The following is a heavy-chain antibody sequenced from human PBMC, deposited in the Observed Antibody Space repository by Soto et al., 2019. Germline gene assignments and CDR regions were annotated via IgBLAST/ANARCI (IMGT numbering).Heavy chain of an antibody. Sequence: AASVKVSCKASGYSFTSYYMHWVRQAPGQGPEWMGIINPSVDYTTYAQRFQGRVTMTRDTTTSTVYMDLSNLKSEDTAVYYCAREAGIQSLDAFDVWGQGTMVTVSS. J-gene: IGHJ3*01. CDR2: INPSVDYT. CDR1: GYSFTSYY. V-gene: IGHV1-46*03. CDR3: AREAGIQSLDAFDV.